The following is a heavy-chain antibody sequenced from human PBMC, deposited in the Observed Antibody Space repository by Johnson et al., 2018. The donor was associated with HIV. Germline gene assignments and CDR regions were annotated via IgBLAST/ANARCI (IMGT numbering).Heavy chain of an antibody. D-gene: IGHD3-10*01. V-gene: IGHV3-30*03. CDR3: AREVRGPRGGFDI. CDR1: GFTVSSNY. J-gene: IGHJ3*02. Sequence: QVQLVESGGGLIQPGGSLRLSCVASGFTVSSNYMSWVRQAPGKGLEWVAVISYDGSNKYYADSVKGRFTISRDNSKNTVYLQMNSLRAEDTAVYYCAREVRGPRGGFDIWGQGTMVTVSS. CDR2: ISYDGSNK.